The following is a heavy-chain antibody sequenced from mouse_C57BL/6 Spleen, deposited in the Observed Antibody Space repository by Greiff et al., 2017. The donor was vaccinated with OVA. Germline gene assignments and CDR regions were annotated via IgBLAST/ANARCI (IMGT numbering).Heavy chain of an antibody. CDR2: IDPSDSYT. V-gene: IGHV1-69*01. CDR3: AIYYDYGLDY. CDR1: GYTFTSYW. Sequence: VKLQQPGAELVMPGASVKLSCKASGYTFTSYWMHWVKQRPGQGLEWIGEIDPSDSYTNYNQKFKGKSTLTVDKSSSTAYMQLSSLTSEDSAVYYCAIYYDYGLDYWGQGTTLTVSS. J-gene: IGHJ2*01. D-gene: IGHD2-4*01.